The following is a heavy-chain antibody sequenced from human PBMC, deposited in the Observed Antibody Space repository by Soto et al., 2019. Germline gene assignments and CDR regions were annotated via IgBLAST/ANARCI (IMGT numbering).Heavy chain of an antibody. CDR1: GFTFSNAW. V-gene: IGHV3-15*01. CDR2: IKSKTDGGTT. CDR3: TTDESDYDFWSGYMIFDY. D-gene: IGHD3-3*01. J-gene: IGHJ4*02. Sequence: GGSLRLSCAASGFTFSNAWMSWVRQAPGKGLEWVGRIKSKTDGGTTDYAAPVKGRFTISRDDSKNTLYLQMKSLKTEVTAVYYFTTDESDYDFWSGYMIFDYWGQGTLVTVSS.